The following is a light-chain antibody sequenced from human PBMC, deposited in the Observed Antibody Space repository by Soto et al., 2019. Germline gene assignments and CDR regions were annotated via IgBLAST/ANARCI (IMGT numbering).Light chain of an antibody. CDR3: QQYNDWPPYT. CDR2: GAS. Sequence: EIVMTQSPATLSVSPGERATLSCRASQTVNSKLAWYQQKPGQAPRLLIYGASTRATGIPARFSGSGSGTECTLTISSPQSEDSAVYYCQQYNDWPPYTFGQGTKVEIK. V-gene: IGKV3-15*01. J-gene: IGKJ2*01. CDR1: QTVNSK.